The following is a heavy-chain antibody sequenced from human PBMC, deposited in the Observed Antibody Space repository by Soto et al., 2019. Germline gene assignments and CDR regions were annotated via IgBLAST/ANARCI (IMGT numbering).Heavy chain of an antibody. V-gene: IGHV4-38-2*02. D-gene: IGHD1-1*01. J-gene: IGHJ4*02. Sequence: SETLSLTCDVSGFAISRGYYWSWVRQSPGKGLEWIGSIYPSVSSYHNPSLETRLTLSIDTSKNQFTLKLASVTAADTALYYCAREKVGTTFFDNWGKGIQVTVSS. CDR1: GFAISRGYY. CDR2: IYPSVSS. CDR3: AREKVGTTFFDN.